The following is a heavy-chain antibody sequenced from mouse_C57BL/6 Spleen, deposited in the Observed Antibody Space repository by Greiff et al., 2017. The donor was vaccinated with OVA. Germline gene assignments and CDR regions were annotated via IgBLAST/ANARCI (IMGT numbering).Heavy chain of an antibody. D-gene: IGHD2-4*01. Sequence: DVHLVESGGGLVKPGGSLKLSCAASGFTFSDYGMHWVRQAPEKGLEWVAYISSGSSTIYYADTVKGRFTISRDNAKNTLFLQMTSLRSEDTAMYYCAAAYDFDWYFDVWGTGTTVTVSS. CDR3: AAAYDFDWYFDV. V-gene: IGHV5-17*01. CDR2: ISSGSSTI. J-gene: IGHJ1*03. CDR1: GFTFSDYG.